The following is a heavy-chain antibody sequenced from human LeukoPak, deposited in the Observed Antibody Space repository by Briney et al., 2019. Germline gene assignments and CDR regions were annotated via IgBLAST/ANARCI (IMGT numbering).Heavy chain of an antibody. V-gene: IGHV3-48*04. Sequence: GGSLRLSCAASGFTFSSYSMNWVRQAPGKGLEWVSYISSSSSTIYYADSVKGRFTISRDNAKNSLYLQMNSLRAEDTALYYCAKDMGPLGYCSSTSCYDEVYWGQGTLVTVSS. J-gene: IGHJ4*02. CDR2: ISSSSSTI. D-gene: IGHD2-2*01. CDR1: GFTFSSYS. CDR3: AKDMGPLGYCSSTSCYDEVY.